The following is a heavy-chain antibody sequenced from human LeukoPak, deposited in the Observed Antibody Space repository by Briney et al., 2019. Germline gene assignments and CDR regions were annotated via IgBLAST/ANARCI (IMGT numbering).Heavy chain of an antibody. D-gene: IGHD2-2*01. Sequence: VASVKVSCKASGSTFTGYYMHWVRQAPGQGLEWMGWINPNSGDTDYAQKFQGRVTMTRDTSLSTAYMELRRLRSDDTAVYYCTRATSVVVPAADHYYYGMDVWGQGTTVTVSS. J-gene: IGHJ6*02. CDR3: TRATSVVVPAADHYYYGMDV. V-gene: IGHV1-2*02. CDR2: INPNSGDT. CDR1: GSTFTGYY.